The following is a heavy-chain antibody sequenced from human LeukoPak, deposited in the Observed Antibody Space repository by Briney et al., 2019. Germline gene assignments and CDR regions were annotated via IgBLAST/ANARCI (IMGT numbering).Heavy chain of an antibody. CDR3: ARRVAAAGDLDY. CDR2: IYYSGST. CDR1: GGSITGYY. Sequence: SETLSLTCTVSGGSITGYYWSWIRQPPGKGLEWIGYIYYSGSTNYNPSLKSRVTISVDTSKNQFSLKLSSVTAADTAVYYCARRVAAAGDLDYWGQGTLVTVSS. J-gene: IGHJ4*02. D-gene: IGHD6-13*01. V-gene: IGHV4-59*08.